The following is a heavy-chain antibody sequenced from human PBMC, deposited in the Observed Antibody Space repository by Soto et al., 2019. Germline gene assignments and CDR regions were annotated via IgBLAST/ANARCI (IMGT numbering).Heavy chain of an antibody. V-gene: IGHV4-34*01. D-gene: IGHD3-22*01. J-gene: IGHJ3*02. CDR2: INHSGST. Sequence: ASETLSLTCAVYGGSFSGYYWSWIRQPPGKGLEWIGEINHSGSTNYNASLKSRVTISVDTSQTQFSLKLSSVTAADTAVYYCASGLGITMIVVADDTFDIWGQGTMVTVSS. CDR1: GGSFSGYY. CDR3: ASGLGITMIVVADDTFDI.